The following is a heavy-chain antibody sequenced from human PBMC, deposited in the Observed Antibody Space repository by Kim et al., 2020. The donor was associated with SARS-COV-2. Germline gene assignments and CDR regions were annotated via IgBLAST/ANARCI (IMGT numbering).Heavy chain of an antibody. J-gene: IGHJ4*02. CDR3: ARDLRTIFGVVITGLAPFDY. CDR2: ISAYNGIT. D-gene: IGHD3-3*01. Sequence: ASVKVSCKASGYTFTSYGISWVRQAPGQGLEWMGWISAYNGITNYAQKLQGRVTMTTDTSTSTAYMELRSLRSDDTAVYYCARDLRTIFGVVITGLAPFDYWGQGTLVTVSS. V-gene: IGHV1-18*04. CDR1: GYTFTSYG.